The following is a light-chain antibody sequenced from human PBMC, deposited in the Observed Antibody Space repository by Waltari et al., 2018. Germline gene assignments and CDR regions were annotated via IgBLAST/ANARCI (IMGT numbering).Light chain of an antibody. V-gene: IGLV2-11*01. CDR2: VGI. J-gene: IGLJ1*01. Sequence: QSALTQPRSVSGSPGQSVTISCTATTSDVGGYNYVSWYQQRPGKAPQLMMYVGIKRPSGVPDHFSGSRSGNTAFLTITGLQADDEADYYCCSYAGNYTYVFGTGTTVTV. CDR3: CSYAGNYTYV. CDR1: TSDVGGYNY.